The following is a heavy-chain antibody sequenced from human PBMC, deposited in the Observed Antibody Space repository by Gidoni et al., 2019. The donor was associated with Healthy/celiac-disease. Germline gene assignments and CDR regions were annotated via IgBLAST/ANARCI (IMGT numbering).Heavy chain of an antibody. J-gene: IGHJ6*02. CDR2: IIPIFGTA. CDR1: GGTFSSYA. V-gene: IGHV1-69*01. Sequence: QVQLVQSGAEVKKPGSSVKVSCKASGGTFSSYAIRWVGQAPGQGLEWMGGIIPIFGTANYAQKFQGRVTITADESTSTAYMELSSLRSEDTAVYYCARGGYCSGGSCAPDYYYYYGMDVWGQGTTVTVSS. CDR3: ARGGYCSGGSCAPDYYYYYGMDV. D-gene: IGHD2-15*01.